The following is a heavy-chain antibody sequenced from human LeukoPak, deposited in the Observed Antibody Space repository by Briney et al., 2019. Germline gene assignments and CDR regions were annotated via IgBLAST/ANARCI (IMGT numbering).Heavy chain of an antibody. D-gene: IGHD1-26*01. J-gene: IGHJ4*02. CDR1: GYTLTELS. CDR3: ATVSSQYSGSYYFDY. CDR2: FDPEEGVT. V-gene: IGHV1-24*01. Sequence: GASVTVSFTVSGYTLTELSMHWVRQAPGKGLEWVGGFDPEEGVTIYAQKFQGRVTMTEDTSSDTAFMELSSLRSEDTAVYYCATVSSQYSGSYYFDYWGQGTLVTVSS.